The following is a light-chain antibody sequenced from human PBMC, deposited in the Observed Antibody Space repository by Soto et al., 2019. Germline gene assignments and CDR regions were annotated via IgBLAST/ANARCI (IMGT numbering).Light chain of an antibody. J-gene: IGKJ1*01. CDR2: GAS. CDR1: QAVSSY. Sequence: IQLTQSPSSLPASVGDRVTITCRASQAVSSYLAWYQQKPGMAPKLLIYGASTLHSGVPPRFSGSGSGTDFTLTINALQPEDSATYFCQQVETYPWTFGQGTKVEVK. V-gene: IGKV1-9*01. CDR3: QQVETYPWT.